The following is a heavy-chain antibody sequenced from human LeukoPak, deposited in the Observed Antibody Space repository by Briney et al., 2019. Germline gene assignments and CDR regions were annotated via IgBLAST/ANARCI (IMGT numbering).Heavy chain of an antibody. V-gene: IGHV3-33*01. CDR3: ARGMGIMAVAGRRWFDP. CDR2: NWYDGSNK. J-gene: IGHJ5*02. D-gene: IGHD6-19*01. CDR1: GFTFSSYG. Sequence: PGGSLRLSCAASGFTFSSYGMHWVRQAPGKGLGWEAVNWYDGSNKYYADSVKGRFTISRDNSKNTLYLQMNSLRAEDTAVYYCARGMGIMAVAGRRWFDPWGQGTLVTVSS.